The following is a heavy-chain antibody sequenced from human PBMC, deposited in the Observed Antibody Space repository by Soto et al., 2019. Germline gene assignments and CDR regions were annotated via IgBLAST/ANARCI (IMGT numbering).Heavy chain of an antibody. Sequence: SETLSLTCAVSGDSITSDKWWSWIRQPPGKGLQWIGEIYHSGSSKYNPSLKSRVIISVDKSKNQFSLKVSSVTAADTAVYYCARAETQLQRDHWGQGTLVTVS. J-gene: IGHJ4*02. V-gene: IGHV4-4*02. CDR2: IYHSGSS. D-gene: IGHD2-2*01. CDR1: GDSITSDKW. CDR3: ARAETQLQRDH.